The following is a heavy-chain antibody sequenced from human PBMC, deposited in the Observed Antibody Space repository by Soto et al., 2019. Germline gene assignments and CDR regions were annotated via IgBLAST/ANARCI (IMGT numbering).Heavy chain of an antibody. V-gene: IGHV4-34*01. D-gene: IGHD3-3*01. Sequence: SETLSLTCAVYGGSFSGYYWSWIRQPPGKGLEWIGEINHSGSTNYNPSLKSRVTISVDTSKNQFSLKLGSVTAADTAVYYCARVSATLGGRRGITIFGVVISYYYYYMDVWGKGTTVTVSS. CDR3: ARVSATLGGRRGITIFGVVISYYYYYMDV. J-gene: IGHJ6*03. CDR2: INHSGST. CDR1: GGSFSGYY.